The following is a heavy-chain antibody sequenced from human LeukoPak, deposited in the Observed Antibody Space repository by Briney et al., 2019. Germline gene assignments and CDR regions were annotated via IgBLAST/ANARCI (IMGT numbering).Heavy chain of an antibody. CDR2: LSYDGTNK. J-gene: IGHJ4*02. Sequence: QTGGSLRLSCAASGFTFSNYAMHWVRQAPGKGLEWVAVLSYDGTNKFYADSVKGRFTISRDNSKNTLYMQMNSLRAEDTAVYYCATDQPNFDYWGQGTLVTVSS. CDR3: ATDQPNFDY. D-gene: IGHD1-14*01. V-gene: IGHV3-30-3*01. CDR1: GFTFSNYA.